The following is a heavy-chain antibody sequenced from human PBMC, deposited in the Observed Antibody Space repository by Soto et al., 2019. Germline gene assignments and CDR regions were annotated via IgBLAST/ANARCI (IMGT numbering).Heavy chain of an antibody. D-gene: IGHD3-22*01. Sequence: GASVKVSCKASGYTFTGYYMYWVRQAPGQGLEWMGWINPNSGGTNYAQKFQGWVTMTRDTSIGTAYMELSRLRSDDTAVYYCARASVRDYYDHSQDAYDISRQGTMVTGSS. V-gene: IGHV1-2*04. CDR3: ARASVRDYYDHSQDAYDI. CDR2: INPNSGGT. CDR1: GYTFTGYY. J-gene: IGHJ3*02.